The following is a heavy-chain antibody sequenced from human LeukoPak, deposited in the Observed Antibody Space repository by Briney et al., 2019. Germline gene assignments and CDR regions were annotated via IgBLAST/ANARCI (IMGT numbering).Heavy chain of an antibody. Sequence: SETLSLTCAVYGGSFSGYYWSWIRQPPGKGLEWIGEINHSGGTNYNPSLKSRVTISVDTSKNQFSLKLSSVTAADTAVYYCARAPHYYGSRFDPWGQGTLVTVSS. D-gene: IGHD3-10*01. CDR2: INHSGGT. J-gene: IGHJ5*02. CDR3: ARAPHYYGSRFDP. V-gene: IGHV4-34*01. CDR1: GGSFSGYY.